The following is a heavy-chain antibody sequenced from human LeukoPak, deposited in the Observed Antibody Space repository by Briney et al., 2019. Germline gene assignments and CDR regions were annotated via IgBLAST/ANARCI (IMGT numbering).Heavy chain of an antibody. Sequence: GASVKVSCKASGYTFTGYYMHWVRQAPGQGLEWMGWINPNSGGTNYAQKFQGRVTMTRDTSISTAYMELSRLRSDDTAVYYCAREVKRITIFGVALDYWGQGTLVTVSS. CDR2: INPNSGGT. CDR3: AREVKRITIFGVALDY. V-gene: IGHV1-2*02. CDR1: GYTFTGYY. D-gene: IGHD3-3*01. J-gene: IGHJ4*02.